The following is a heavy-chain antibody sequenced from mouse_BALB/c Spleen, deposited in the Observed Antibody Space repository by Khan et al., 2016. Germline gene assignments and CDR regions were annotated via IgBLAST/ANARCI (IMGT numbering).Heavy chain of an antibody. CDR3: ARCGDFYDWYFDC. CDR1: GYTFTTAG. V-gene: IGHV9-4*02. Sequence: QIQLVQSGPELKKPGETVRISCKASGYTFTTAGMQWVQQMPGKGLKWIGWINTHSGVPKYAEDFKGRFAFSLETSASTAYLQISNLKNEDTATYFCARCGDFYDWYFDCWGPGTTVTVSS. CDR2: INTHSGVP. D-gene: IGHD2-13*01. J-gene: IGHJ1*01.